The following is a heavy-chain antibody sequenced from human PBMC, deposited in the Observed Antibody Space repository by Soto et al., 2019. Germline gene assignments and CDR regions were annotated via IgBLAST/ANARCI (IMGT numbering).Heavy chain of an antibody. Sequence: GASVKVSCKASGYTFTGYYMHWVRQAPGQGLEWMGWINPNSGGTNYAQKFQGWVTMTRGTSISTAYMELSRLRSDDTAVYYCARSTIFGVVNNNWFDPWGQGTLVTVSS. CDR3: ARSTIFGVVNNNWFDP. V-gene: IGHV1-2*04. CDR1: GYTFTGYY. CDR2: INPNSGGT. J-gene: IGHJ5*02. D-gene: IGHD3-3*01.